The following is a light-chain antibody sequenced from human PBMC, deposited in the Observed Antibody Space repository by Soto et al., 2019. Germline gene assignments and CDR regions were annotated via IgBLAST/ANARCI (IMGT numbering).Light chain of an antibody. J-gene: IGLJ1*01. CDR3: CSYAGSYTFYV. CDR2: DVS. Sequence: QSALTQPRSVSGSPGQSVTISCTGTSSDVGNYNYVSWYQQHPGKAPKLMIYDVSKRPSGVPGRFSGSKSGNTASLTISGLQAEDEADYYCCSYAGSYTFYVFGTGTKVTVL. CDR1: SSDVGNYNY. V-gene: IGLV2-11*01.